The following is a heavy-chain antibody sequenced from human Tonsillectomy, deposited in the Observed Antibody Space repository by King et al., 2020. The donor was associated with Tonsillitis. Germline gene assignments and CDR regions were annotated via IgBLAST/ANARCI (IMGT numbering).Heavy chain of an antibody. CDR3: ARGYCSGGSCYNPYYYYYYMDV. CDR1: GGSFSGYY. J-gene: IGHJ6*03. CDR2: INHSGST. D-gene: IGHD2-15*01. V-gene: IGHV4-34*01. Sequence: VQLQQGGAGLLKPSETLSLTCAVYGGSFSGYYWSWIRQPPGKGLEWIGEINHSGSTNYNPSLKSRVTISVDTSKNQFSLKLSSVTAADTAVYYCARGYCSGGSCYNPYYYYYYMDVWGKGTTVTVSS.